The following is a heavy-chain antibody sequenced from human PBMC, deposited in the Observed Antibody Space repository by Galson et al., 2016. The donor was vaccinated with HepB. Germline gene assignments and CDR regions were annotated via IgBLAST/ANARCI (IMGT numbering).Heavy chain of an antibody. V-gene: IGHV3-49*03. J-gene: IGHJ6*03. D-gene: IGHD1-14*01. CDR3: SRAAEPNYYYYYMYG. CDR2: IRGTAFGGTT. CDR1: GFTFVDYG. Sequence: SLRLSCATSGFTFVDYGMSWFRQAPGKGLEWVGFIRGTAFGGTTEYAASVKGRFTISRDDSRSVAYLQMNSLKTEDTAMYYCSRAAEPNYYYYYMYGWGKGATVTVSS.